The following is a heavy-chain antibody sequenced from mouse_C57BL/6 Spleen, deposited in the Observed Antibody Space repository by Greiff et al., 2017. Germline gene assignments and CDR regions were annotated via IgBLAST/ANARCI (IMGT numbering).Heavy chain of an antibody. CDR3: TRFADSTLAWYAY. V-gene: IGHV1-5*01. D-gene: IGHD5-1*01. CDR2: LYPGNSDT. CDR1: GYTFTSYW. Sequence: VQLQQSGTVLARPGASVKMSCKTSGYTFTSYWMHWVKQRPGQGLEWIGALYPGNSDTSYNQKFKGKAKLTAVTSASTAYMELSSLTNEDSAVYYCTRFADSTLAWYAYWGQGTLVTVSA. J-gene: IGHJ3*01.